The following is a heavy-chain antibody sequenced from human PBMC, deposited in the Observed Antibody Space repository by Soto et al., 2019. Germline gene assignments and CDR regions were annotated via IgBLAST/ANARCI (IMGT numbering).Heavy chain of an antibody. CDR2: IIPIFGTA. V-gene: IGHV1-69*13. CDR3: ARDYFEGGAVNWFDP. Sequence: GASVKVSCKASGGTFSSYAISWVRQAPGQGLEWMGGIIPIFGTANYAQKFQGRVTTTADESTSTAYMELSSLRSEDTAVYYCARDYFEGGAVNWFDPWGQGTLVTVSS. J-gene: IGHJ5*02. D-gene: IGHD3-9*01. CDR1: GGTFSSYA.